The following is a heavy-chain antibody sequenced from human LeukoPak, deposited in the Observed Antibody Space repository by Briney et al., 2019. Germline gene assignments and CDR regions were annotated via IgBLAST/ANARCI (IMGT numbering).Heavy chain of an antibody. D-gene: IGHD2-2*01. CDR1: GFTFSSYA. V-gene: IGHV3-23*01. CDR2: ISGSGGST. CDR3: TRTPIVVVPAANWFDP. Sequence: GGSLRLSCAASGFTFSSYAMSWVRQAPGKGLEWVSAISGSGGSTYYADSVKGRFTISRDDSKSIAYLQMNSLKTEDTAVYYCTRTPIVVVPAANWFDPWGQGTLVTVSS. J-gene: IGHJ5*02.